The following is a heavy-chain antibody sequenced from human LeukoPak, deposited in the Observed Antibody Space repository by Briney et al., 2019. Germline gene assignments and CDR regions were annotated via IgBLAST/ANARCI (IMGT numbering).Heavy chain of an antibody. CDR3: ATDGGSEARKDYYDSSGLHY. Sequence: GASVKVSCKVSGYTLTELSMHWVRQAPGKGLEWMGGLDPEDGETIYAQKFQGRVTMTEDTSTDTAYMELSSLRSEDTAVYYCATDGGSEARKDYYDSSGLHYWGQGTLVTVSS. CDR2: LDPEDGET. CDR1: GYTLTELS. J-gene: IGHJ4*02. D-gene: IGHD3-22*01. V-gene: IGHV1-24*01.